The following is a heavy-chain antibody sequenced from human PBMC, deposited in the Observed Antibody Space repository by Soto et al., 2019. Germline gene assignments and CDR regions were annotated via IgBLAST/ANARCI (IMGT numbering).Heavy chain of an antibody. Sequence: QVQLQESGPGLVKASETLSLSCTVSGHSISADYWSWIRQPAGKRLGWIGRVDASGNTNYKPSLKSRVTMSVDTSKNQFFLKVRSVTAADTAMYFCARDVGGSVVPHWFDPWGQGALVTVSS. D-gene: IGHD3-22*01. CDR3: ARDVGGSVVPHWFDP. J-gene: IGHJ5*02. CDR2: VDASGNT. CDR1: GHSISADY. V-gene: IGHV4-4*07.